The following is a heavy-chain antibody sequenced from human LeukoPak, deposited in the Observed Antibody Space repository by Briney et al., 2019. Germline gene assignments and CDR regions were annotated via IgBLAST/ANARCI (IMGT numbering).Heavy chain of an antibody. D-gene: IGHD4-23*01. J-gene: IGHJ4*02. Sequence: TGGSLRLSCAASGFTFSSYGMHWVRQAPGKGLEWVAVIWYDGSNKYYADSVKGRFTISRDNSKNTLYLQMNSLRAEDTAVYYCARDPDLMTTVAPDYLETDYWGQGTLVTVSS. CDR1: GFTFSSYG. V-gene: IGHV3-33*08. CDR3: ARDPDLMTTVAPDYLETDY. CDR2: IWYDGSNK.